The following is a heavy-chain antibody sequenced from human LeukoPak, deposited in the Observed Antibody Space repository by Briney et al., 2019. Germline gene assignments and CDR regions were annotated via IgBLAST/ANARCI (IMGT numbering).Heavy chain of an antibody. Sequence: GVSLRLFCAATGFSFRSHWMNWVSQAPAKGLEGLAIIKQDGSEKHYKGSVEGRFTISRDNAKNSLHLQMNSLIAEDTAVYYCAGGSGYLITSWGQGTLVTVSS. CDR2: IKQDGSEK. V-gene: IGHV3-7*01. CDR1: GFSFRSHW. D-gene: IGHD3-9*01. J-gene: IGHJ5*02. CDR3: AGGSGYLITS.